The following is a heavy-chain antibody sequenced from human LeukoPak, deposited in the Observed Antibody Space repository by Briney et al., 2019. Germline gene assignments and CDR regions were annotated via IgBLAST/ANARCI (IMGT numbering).Heavy chain of an antibody. CDR1: GFTFSSYW. CDR2: IKQDGSEK. Sequence: GGSLRLSCAASGFTFSSYWMSWVRRAPGKGLEWVANIKQDGSEKYYVDSVKGRFTISRDNAKNSLYLQMNSLRAEDTAVYYCARDPPLSGAAAGYWGQGTLVTVSS. J-gene: IGHJ4*02. V-gene: IGHV3-7*01. D-gene: IGHD6-13*01. CDR3: ARDPPLSGAAAGY.